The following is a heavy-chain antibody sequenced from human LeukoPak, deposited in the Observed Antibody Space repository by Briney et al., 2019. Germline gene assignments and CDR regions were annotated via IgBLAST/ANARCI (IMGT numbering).Heavy chain of an antibody. CDR1: GFTFSRST. V-gene: IGHV3-21*01. Sequence: PGGSLRLSCVVPGFTFSRSTMNWVRQAPGKGLEWVSSISSSSTYIYYADSVKGRFTISRDNAKKSLYLQMNSLRAEDTGVYYCASDDYGDYEDGFDIWGQGTMVTVSS. CDR2: ISSSSTYI. CDR3: ASDDYGDYEDGFDI. D-gene: IGHD4-17*01. J-gene: IGHJ3*02.